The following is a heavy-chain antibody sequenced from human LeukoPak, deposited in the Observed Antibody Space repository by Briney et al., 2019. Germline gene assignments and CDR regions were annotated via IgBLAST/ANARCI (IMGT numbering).Heavy chain of an antibody. Sequence: TGGSLRLSCAASGFTFGSPWMHWVRQAPGKGLVWVSRINSDGSATAYADSVKGRFTISRDNAESTLYLQMNSLRAEDTAVYYCARGTAGYHSSHFDYWGQGTLVTVSS. CDR1: GFTFGSPW. CDR2: INSDGSAT. D-gene: IGHD6-13*01. V-gene: IGHV3-74*01. CDR3: ARGTAGYHSSHFDY. J-gene: IGHJ4*02.